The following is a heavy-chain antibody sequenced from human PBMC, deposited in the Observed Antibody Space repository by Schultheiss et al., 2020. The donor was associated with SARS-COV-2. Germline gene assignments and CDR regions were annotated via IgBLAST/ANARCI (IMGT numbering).Heavy chain of an antibody. CDR1: GGSISSYY. Sequence: SETLSLTCTVSGGSISSYYWSWIRQPPGKGLEWIGEINHSGSTNYNPSLKSRVTISVDTSKNQFSLKLSSVTAADTAVYYCARRYCSSTSCYTHGSDRTPNNWFDPWGQGTLVTVSS. V-gene: IGHV4-34*01. D-gene: IGHD2-2*02. J-gene: IGHJ5*02. CDR2: INHSGST. CDR3: ARRYCSSTSCYTHGSDRTPNNWFDP.